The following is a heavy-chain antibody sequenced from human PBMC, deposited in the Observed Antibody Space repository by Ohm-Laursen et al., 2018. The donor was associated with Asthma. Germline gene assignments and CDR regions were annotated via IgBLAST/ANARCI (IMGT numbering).Heavy chain of an antibody. J-gene: IGHJ4*02. CDR1: GGSISRGDYY. CDR3: ARVGSGWYTDY. Sequence: TLSLTCTVSGGSISRGDYYWSWIRQPPGKGLEWIGYIYYSGSTYYNPSLKSRVTISVDTSKNQFSLKLSSVTAADTAVYYCARVGSGWYTDYWGQGTLVTVSS. D-gene: IGHD6-19*01. CDR2: IYYSGST. V-gene: IGHV4-30-4*01.